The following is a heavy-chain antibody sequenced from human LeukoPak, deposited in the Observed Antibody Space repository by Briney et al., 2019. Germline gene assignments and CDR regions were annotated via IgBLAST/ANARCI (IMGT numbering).Heavy chain of an antibody. CDR2: ISYSGST. Sequence: PGGSLRLSCAASGFTFSSYGMSWVRQAPGKGLEWIGSISYSGSTHYNLSLKSRVTISVDTSKNQFSLKLRSVTAADTAVYYCARQGGCVTRSCFDFDFWGQGTLVTVSS. CDR1: GFTFSSYG. D-gene: IGHD2-15*01. V-gene: IGHV4-39*01. J-gene: IGHJ4*02. CDR3: ARQGGCVTRSCFDFDF.